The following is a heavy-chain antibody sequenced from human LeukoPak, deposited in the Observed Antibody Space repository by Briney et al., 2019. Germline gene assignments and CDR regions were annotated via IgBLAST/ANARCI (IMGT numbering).Heavy chain of an antibody. D-gene: IGHD2-15*01. CDR2: ISSSSSYI. V-gene: IGHV3-21*01. J-gene: IGHJ3*02. Sequence: GGSLRLSCAASGFTFSNYAMSWVRQAPGKGLEWVSSISSSSSYIYYADSVKGRFTISRDNAKNSLYLLMNSLRAEDTAVYYCAREYCSGGSCYNDAFDIWGQGTMVTVSS. CDR1: GFTFSNYA. CDR3: AREYCSGGSCYNDAFDI.